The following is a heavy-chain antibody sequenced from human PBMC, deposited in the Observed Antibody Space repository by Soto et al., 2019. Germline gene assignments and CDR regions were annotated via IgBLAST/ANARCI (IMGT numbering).Heavy chain of an antibody. V-gene: IGHV4-30-4*01. J-gene: IGHJ4*02. CDR2: IYYSGST. CDR3: ARVDAGRYYDSSGYHPFDY. CDR1: GGSISSGDYY. D-gene: IGHD3-22*01. Sequence: PSETLSLTCTVSGGSISSGDYYWSWIRQPPGKGLERIGYIYYSGSTYYIPSLKSRVTISVDTSKNQFSLKLSSVTAADTAVYYCARVDAGRYYDSSGYHPFDYWGQGTLVTVSS.